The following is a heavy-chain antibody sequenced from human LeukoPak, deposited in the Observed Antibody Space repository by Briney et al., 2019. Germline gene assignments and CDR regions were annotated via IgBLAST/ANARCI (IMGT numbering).Heavy chain of an antibody. CDR2: VYTSGST. Sequence: SETLSLTCSVSGGSISGYYWTWIRQPAGKGLEWIWRVYTSGSTHYNPSLKTRLTMFVDTSKNQFSLKLSSVTAADAAVYYCARLITGTTTAFDIWGQGTMVTVSS. V-gene: IGHV4-4*07. D-gene: IGHD1-7*01. CDR3: ARLITGTTTAFDI. CDR1: GGSISGYY. J-gene: IGHJ3*02.